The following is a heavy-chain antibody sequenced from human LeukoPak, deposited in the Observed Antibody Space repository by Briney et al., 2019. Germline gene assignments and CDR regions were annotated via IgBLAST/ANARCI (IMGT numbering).Heavy chain of an antibody. CDR1: GGSMSRYY. Sequence: SETLSLTCTVSGGSMSRYYWSWIRQPPGKGLEWIGNIYYSGNTKYNPSLESRVTISVDTSKNQFSLKVSSVTAADTAMYYCARDHTMSGSPDAFDIWGQGTMVTVSS. D-gene: IGHD2-15*01. CDR3: ARDHTMSGSPDAFDI. V-gene: IGHV4-59*01. J-gene: IGHJ3*02. CDR2: IYYSGNT.